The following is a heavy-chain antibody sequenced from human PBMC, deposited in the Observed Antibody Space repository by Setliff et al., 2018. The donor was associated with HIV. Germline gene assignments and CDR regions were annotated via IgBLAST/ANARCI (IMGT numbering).Heavy chain of an antibody. D-gene: IGHD2-2*01. CDR3: ARVRLRVPPSIFDY. CDR2: INHSGIT. Sequence: SETLSLTCAVYGTSFSGYYWAWIRQSPGTGLEWIGEINHSGITNYNPTLKSRVTISTDTSKNQFSLRLNSVTAADTAVYYCARVRLRVPPSIFDYWGQGALVTVSS. V-gene: IGHV4-34*01. J-gene: IGHJ4*02. CDR1: GTSFSGYY.